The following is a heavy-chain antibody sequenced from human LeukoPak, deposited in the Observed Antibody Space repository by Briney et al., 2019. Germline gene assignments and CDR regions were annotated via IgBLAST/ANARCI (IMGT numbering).Heavy chain of an antibody. J-gene: IGHJ4*02. CDR3: ARRYLDGTYYFDY. CDR1: GFTFSSYW. D-gene: IGHD1-1*01. CDR2: IKQDGSEK. V-gene: IGHV3-7*01. Sequence: GGSLRLSCAASGFTFSSYWMSWVRQAPGKGLEWVANIKQDGSEKYYVDSVKGRFTISRDNAKNSLYLQMNSLGAEDTAVYYCARRYLDGTYYFDYWGQGTLVTVSS.